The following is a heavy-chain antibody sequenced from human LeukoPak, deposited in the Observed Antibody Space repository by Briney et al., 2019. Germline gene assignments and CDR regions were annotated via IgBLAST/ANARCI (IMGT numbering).Heavy chain of an antibody. D-gene: IGHD3-22*01. V-gene: IGHV3-30-3*01. CDR3: ARETPNYDSSGYDY. Sequence: GGSLRLSCAASGFTFSSYAMHWVRQAPGKGLGWVAVISYDGSNKYYADSVKGRFTISRDNSKNTLYLQMNSLRAEDTAVYYCARETPNYDSSGYDYWGQGTLVTVSS. J-gene: IGHJ4*02. CDR1: GFTFSSYA. CDR2: ISYDGSNK.